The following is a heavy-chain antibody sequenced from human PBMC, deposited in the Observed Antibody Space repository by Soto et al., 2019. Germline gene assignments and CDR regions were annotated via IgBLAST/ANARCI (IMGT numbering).Heavy chain of an antibody. J-gene: IGHJ6*03. V-gene: IGHV3-33*01. Sequence: GGSLRLSCAASGFTFSIYGMHWVRQAPGKGLEWVAVIWYDGSNKYYADSVKGRFTISRDNSKNTLYLQMNSLRAEDTAVYYCARRARSGYYGYYYYYYMDVWGKGTTVTVSS. CDR1: GFTFSIYG. CDR2: IWYDGSNK. D-gene: IGHD3-3*01. CDR3: ARRARSGYYGYYYYYYMDV.